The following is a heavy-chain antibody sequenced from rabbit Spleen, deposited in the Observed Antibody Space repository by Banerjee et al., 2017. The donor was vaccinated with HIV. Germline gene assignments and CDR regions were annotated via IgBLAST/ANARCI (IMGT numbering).Heavy chain of an antibody. J-gene: IGHJ4*01. CDR1: GFTLSSYW. CDR3: SREVDYSNFSL. Sequence: QSLEESGGDLVKPGASLTLTCTASGFTLSSYWICWVRQAPGKGPEWIACIGAGGSPDINYASWAKGRFTISRTSSTTVTLQMTSLTAADTATYFCSREVDYSNFSLWGPGTLVTVS. D-gene: IGHD2-1*01. V-gene: IGHV1S40*01. CDR2: IGAGGSPDI.